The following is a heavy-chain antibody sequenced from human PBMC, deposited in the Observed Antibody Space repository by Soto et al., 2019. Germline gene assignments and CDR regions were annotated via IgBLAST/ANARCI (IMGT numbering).Heavy chain of an antibody. Sequence: QVQLQESGPGLVKPSQTLSLTCTVSGGSISSGGYYWNWIRQHPGKGLEWIGYIYYSGSTYYNPSIESRVTISVDTPKHQSSLKQSSVTAADTAVYYGAREPSIWGHGALVTVSS. V-gene: IGHV4-31*03. CDR1: GGSISSGGYY. J-gene: IGHJ4*01. CDR2: IYYSGST. CDR3: AREPSI.